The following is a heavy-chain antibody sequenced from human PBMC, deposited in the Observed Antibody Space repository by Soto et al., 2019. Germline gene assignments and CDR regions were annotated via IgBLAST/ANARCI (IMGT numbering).Heavy chain of an antibody. CDR1: GVNISSYG. V-gene: IGHV3-33*01. CDR3: VRDHEPSRGSTHYFDY. Sequence: PGGYLRLSCGAAGVNISSYGMHRVRQAPGKGLEWVAVIWYDGSNKYHADSVKGRFTISRDNSKNTLYLQMNSLRAEDTAVYYCVRDHEPSRGSTHYFDYWGHGTPVTVSS. J-gene: IGHJ4*01. CDR2: IWYDGSNK. D-gene: IGHD6-19*01.